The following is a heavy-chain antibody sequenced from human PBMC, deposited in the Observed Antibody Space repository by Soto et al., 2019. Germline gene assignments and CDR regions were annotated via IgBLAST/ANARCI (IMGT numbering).Heavy chain of an antibody. V-gene: IGHV3-48*02. CDR3: ARAPHYYYGMDV. J-gene: IGHJ6*02. Sequence: VQLVESGGGLVQPGGSLRLSCAASGFAFSSYSMNWVRQAPGKGLEWVSYISGSSYTIYYADSMKGRFTISRDNARNSLFLQMNSLRDEDTAVYYCARAPHYYYGMDVWGQGTTVTVSS. CDR1: GFAFSSYS. CDR2: ISGSSYTI.